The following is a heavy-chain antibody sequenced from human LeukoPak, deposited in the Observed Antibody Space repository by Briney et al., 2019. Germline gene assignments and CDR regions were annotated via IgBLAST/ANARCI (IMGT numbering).Heavy chain of an antibody. CDR1: GFTFSSYG. D-gene: IGHD3-22*01. V-gene: IGHV3-30*02. CDR2: IRYDGSNK. Sequence: PGGSLRLSCAASGFTFSSYGMHWVRQAPGKGLEWVAFIRYDGSNKYYADSVKGRFTISRDNSKNTLYLQMNSLRAEDTAVYYCTRMIGSSGNSQDAFDIWGQGTMVTVSS. CDR3: TRMIGSSGNSQDAFDI. J-gene: IGHJ3*02.